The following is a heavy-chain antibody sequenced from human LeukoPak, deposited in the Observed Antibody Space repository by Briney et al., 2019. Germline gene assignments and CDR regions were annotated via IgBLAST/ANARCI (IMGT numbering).Heavy chain of an antibody. J-gene: IGHJ6*02. D-gene: IGHD4-17*01. Sequence: PGRSLRLSCAASGFTFSSYAMHWVRQAPGKGLEWVAVISYDGSNKYYADSVKGRFTISRDNSKNTQYLQMNSLRAEDTAVYYCARDRPHYGDYAFVDYYGMDVWGQGTTVTVSS. V-gene: IGHV3-30*04. CDR3: ARDRPHYGDYAFVDYYGMDV. CDR1: GFTFSSYA. CDR2: ISYDGSNK.